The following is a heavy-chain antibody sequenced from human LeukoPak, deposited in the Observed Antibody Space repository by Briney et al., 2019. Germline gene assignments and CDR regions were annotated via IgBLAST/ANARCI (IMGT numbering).Heavy chain of an antibody. D-gene: IGHD6-19*01. J-gene: IGHJ4*02. CDR3: ARPVSGSSGWYYNY. CDR2: INHSWRT. V-gene: IGHV4-34*01. CDR1: GGSFSGYY. Sequence: PSDTLSLTCAVYGGSFSGYYWIWIRQPPAKGLEGIGEINHSWRTNHNPSLKSRVAISVDTSKNQFSLKLSSVTAAHTAVYYCARPVSGSSGWYYNYWGQGTLVTVSS.